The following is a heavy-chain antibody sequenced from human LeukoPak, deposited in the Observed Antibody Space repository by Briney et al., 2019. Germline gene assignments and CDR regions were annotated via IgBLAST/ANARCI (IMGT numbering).Heavy chain of an antibody. CDR3: ARHTPSTLHGDYDGDLFDY. D-gene: IGHD4-17*01. CDR2: IYYSGST. V-gene: IGHV4-31*03. J-gene: IGHJ4*02. Sequence: SQTLSLTCTVSGGSISSGGYYWSWIRQHPGKGLEWIGYIYYSGSTNYNPSLKSRVTISVDTSKNQFSLKLSSVTAADTAVYYCARHTPSTLHGDYDGDLFDYWGQGTLVTVSS. CDR1: GGSISSGGYY.